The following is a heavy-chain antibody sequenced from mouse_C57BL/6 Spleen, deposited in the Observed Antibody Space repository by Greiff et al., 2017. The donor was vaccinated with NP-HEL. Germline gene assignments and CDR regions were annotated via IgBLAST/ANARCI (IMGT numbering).Heavy chain of an antibody. D-gene: IGHD1-1*01. V-gene: IGHV1-9*01. CDR2: ILPGSGST. CDR3: ARSDYGYAMDY. Sequence: QVQLQQSGAELMKPGASVKLSCKATGYTFTGYWIEWVKQRPGHGLEWIGEILPGSGSTNYNEKFKGKATLTADKSSSTAYMQLSSLTSEDSAVYFCARSDYGYAMDYWGQGTSVTVSS. CDR1: GYTFTGYW. J-gene: IGHJ4*01.